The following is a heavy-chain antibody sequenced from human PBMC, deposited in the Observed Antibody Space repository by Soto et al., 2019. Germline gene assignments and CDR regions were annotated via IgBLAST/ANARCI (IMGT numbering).Heavy chain of an antibody. D-gene: IGHD2-2*01. J-gene: IGHJ5*02. V-gene: IGHV3-21*01. CDR2: IDTRSSYV. CDR3: ARDSRIVATFAMGSVGFDP. CDR1: GFTFSSYS. Sequence: EVQLVESGGGLVKPGGSLRLSCTTSGFTFSSYSMHWVRQAPGKDLEWISSIDTRSSYVYYADSVKGRFTMSRDNAKSSLYLEMTGLRAEDTAMYYCARDSRIVATFAMGSVGFDPWGQGTLVTVSS.